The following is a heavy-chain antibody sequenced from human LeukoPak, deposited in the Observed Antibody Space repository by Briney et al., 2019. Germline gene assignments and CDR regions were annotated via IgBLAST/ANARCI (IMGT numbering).Heavy chain of an antibody. V-gene: IGHV3-48*03. CDR1: GFTFSSYE. Sequence: PGGSLRLSCAASGFTFSSYEMNWVRQAPGKGLEWVSHISSSGSSIYYADSVKGRFTISRDNAKNSLYLQMNSLRAEDTAVYYCARPEGEPYFDWLYYFDYWGQGTLVTVSS. CDR3: ARPEGEPYFDWLYYFDY. CDR2: ISSSGSSI. D-gene: IGHD3-9*01. J-gene: IGHJ4*02.